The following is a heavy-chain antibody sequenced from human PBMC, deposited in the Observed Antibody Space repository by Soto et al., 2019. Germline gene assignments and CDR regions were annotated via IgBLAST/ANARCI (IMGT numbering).Heavy chain of an antibody. CDR2: ISAYNGNT. D-gene: IGHD2-2*01. J-gene: IGHJ6*03. V-gene: IGHV1-18*01. CDR3: ARGPCSSTSCYAWGNYYYYYMDV. CDR1: GYTFTSYG. Sequence: ASVKVSCKASGYTFTSYGISWVRHAPGQGLEGMGWISAYNGNTNYAQKLQGRVTMTTDTSTSTAYMELRSLRSDDTAVYYCARGPCSSTSCYAWGNYYYYYMDVWGKGTTVTVSS.